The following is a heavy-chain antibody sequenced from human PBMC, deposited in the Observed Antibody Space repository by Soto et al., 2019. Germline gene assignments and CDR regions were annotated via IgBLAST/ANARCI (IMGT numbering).Heavy chain of an antibody. CDR3: ARGGLGYCSSTSCYSWFDP. Sequence: ASVKVSCKASGYTFTSYYMHWGRQAPGQGLEWMGIINPSGGSTSYAEKFQGRVTMSRDTSTSTVYTALSSLRSEDTAVYYCARGGLGYCSSTSCYSWFDPWRQGTLVTVSS. CDR1: GYTFTSYY. CDR2: INPSGGST. D-gene: IGHD2-2*02. J-gene: IGHJ5*02. V-gene: IGHV1-46*01.